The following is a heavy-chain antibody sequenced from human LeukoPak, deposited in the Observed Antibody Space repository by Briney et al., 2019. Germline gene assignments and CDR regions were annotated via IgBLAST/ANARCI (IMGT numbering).Heavy chain of an antibody. J-gene: IGHJ4*02. CDR2: IGTAGDT. D-gene: IGHD3-10*01. CDR3: ATWPGAWYGEDY. CDR1: GFTFSSYD. Sequence: PGGSLRLSCAASGFTFSSYDMHWVRQATGKGLEWVSAIGTAGDTYYPGSVKGRFTISRENAKNSLYLQMNSLRAEDTAVYYCATWPGAWYGEDYWGQGTLVTVSS. V-gene: IGHV3-13*01.